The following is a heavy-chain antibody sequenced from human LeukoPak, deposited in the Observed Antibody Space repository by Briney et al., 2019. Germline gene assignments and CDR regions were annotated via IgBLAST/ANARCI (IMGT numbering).Heavy chain of an antibody. V-gene: IGHV4-59*08. CDR1: GGSISNYY. J-gene: IGHJ4*02. D-gene: IGHD3-10*01. CDR3: SRHHSYYGSGSYYKGIDY. Sequence: PSETLSLSCTVSGGSISNYYWSWVRQPPGKGLEWVGYIYYSGSTNYNPSLKSRVTISVDTYKNQFSLKLSSVTAADTAVYYYSRHHSYYGSGSYYKGIDYWGQGTLVTVSS. CDR2: IYYSGST.